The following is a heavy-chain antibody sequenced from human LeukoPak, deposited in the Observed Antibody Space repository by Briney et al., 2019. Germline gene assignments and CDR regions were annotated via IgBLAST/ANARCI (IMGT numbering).Heavy chain of an antibody. Sequence: PSETPSLTCAVYGGSFSGYYWSWIRQPPGKGLEWIGEINHSGSTNYNPSLKSRVTISVDTSKNQFSPKLSSVTAADTAVYYCARERVSGSNYYYYYYMDVWGKGTTVTVSS. D-gene: IGHD4-11*01. CDR3: ARERVSGSNYYYYYYMDV. J-gene: IGHJ6*03. V-gene: IGHV4-34*01. CDR1: GGSFSGYY. CDR2: INHSGST.